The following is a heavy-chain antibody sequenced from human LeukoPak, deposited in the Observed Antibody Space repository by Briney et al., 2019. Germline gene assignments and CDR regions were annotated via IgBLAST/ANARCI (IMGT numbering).Heavy chain of an antibody. V-gene: IGHV3-20*04. CDR1: GFTFSSYD. D-gene: IGHD3-9*01. CDR2: INWNGGST. Sequence: GGSLRLSCAASGFTFSSYDMSWVRQAPGKGLEWDSGINWNGGSTGYADSVKGRFTISRDNAKNSLYLQMNSLRAEDTALYYCARARSTGYYVADYWGQGTLVTVSS. CDR3: ARARSTGYYVADY. J-gene: IGHJ4*02.